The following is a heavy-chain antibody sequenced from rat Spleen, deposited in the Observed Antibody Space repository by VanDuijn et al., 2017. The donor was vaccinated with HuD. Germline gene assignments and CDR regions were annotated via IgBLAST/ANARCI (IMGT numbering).Heavy chain of an antibody. D-gene: IGHD3-8*01. CDR2: FSYDGSTT. V-gene: IGHV5-29*01. CDR1: GFTVSDYY. J-gene: IGHJ4*01. Sequence: EVQLVESDGGLVQPGRSLKLSCAASGFTVSDYYMAWVRQASTEGLEWVATFSYDGSTTYYRDSVKGRFTISRDNAKSTLYLQMNSLRSEDTATYYCARHSSAPIYVMDAWGQGASVTVSS. CDR3: ARHSSAPIYVMDA.